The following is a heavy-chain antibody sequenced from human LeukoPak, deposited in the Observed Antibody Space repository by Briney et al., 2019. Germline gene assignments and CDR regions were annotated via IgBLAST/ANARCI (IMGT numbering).Heavy chain of an antibody. D-gene: IGHD4-17*01. CDR1: GGTFSSYA. CDR2: IIPIFGIA. J-gene: IGHJ4*02. Sequence: SVKVSCKASGGTFSSYAISWVRPAPAQGLEWMGRIIPIFGIANYAQKFQGRVTITADKSTSTAYMELSSLRSEDTAVYYCAGSSYGDYGFATSSFDYWGQGTLVTVSS. CDR3: AGSSYGDYGFATSSFDY. V-gene: IGHV1-69*04.